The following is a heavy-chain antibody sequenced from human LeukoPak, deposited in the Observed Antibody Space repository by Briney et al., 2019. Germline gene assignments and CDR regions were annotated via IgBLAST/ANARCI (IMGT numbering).Heavy chain of an antibody. Sequence: GGSLRLSCTASGFTFGDYAMSWFRQAPGKGLEWVGFIRSKAYGGTTEYAASVKGRFTISRDDSKSIAYLQMNSLKTEDTAVYYCTREGDGSAFDIWGQGTMVTVSS. V-gene: IGHV3-49*03. J-gene: IGHJ3*02. CDR1: GFTFGDYA. D-gene: IGHD3-10*01. CDR2: IRSKAYGGTT. CDR3: TREGDGSAFDI.